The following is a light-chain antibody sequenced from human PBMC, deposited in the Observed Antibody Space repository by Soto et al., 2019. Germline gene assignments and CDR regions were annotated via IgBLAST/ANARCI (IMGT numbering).Light chain of an antibody. V-gene: IGKV3-20*01. CDR2: GAS. CDR1: QSVSSSY. J-gene: IGKJ3*01. CDR3: QQYATSARLT. Sequence: EIVLTQSPGTLSLSPGERATLSCRASQSVSSSYLAWYQQKPGQAPRLLIYGASSRANGIPDRFSGSGSGTDFTLTINRLEPEDFAVYYCQQYATSARLTFGPGTKVDI.